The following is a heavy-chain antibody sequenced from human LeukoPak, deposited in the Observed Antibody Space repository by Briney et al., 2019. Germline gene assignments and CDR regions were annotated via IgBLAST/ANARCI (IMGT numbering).Heavy chain of an antibody. D-gene: IGHD3-10*01. Sequence: GGSLRLSCAASGFTFSSYSMNWVRQAPGKGLEWVSYISSSSSTIYYADSVKGRFTISRDNAKNSLYLQLNSLRAEDTAVYYCARGTLWFGELRGFDYWGQGTLATVSS. CDR2: ISSSSSTI. CDR1: GFTFSSYS. CDR3: ARGTLWFGELRGFDY. J-gene: IGHJ4*02. V-gene: IGHV3-48*01.